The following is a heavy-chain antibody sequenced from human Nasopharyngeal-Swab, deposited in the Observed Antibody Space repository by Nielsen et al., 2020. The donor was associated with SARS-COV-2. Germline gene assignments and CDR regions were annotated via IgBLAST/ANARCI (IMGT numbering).Heavy chain of an antibody. Sequence: SETLSLTCTVSGGSISSYYWSWIRQPPAKGLEWIGYIYYSGSTNYNPSLKSRVTISVDTSKNQFSLKLSSVTAADTAVYYCATYTSITMVRGVIGWFDPWGQGTLVTVSS. V-gene: IGHV4-59*01. D-gene: IGHD3-10*01. CDR1: GGSISSYY. J-gene: IGHJ5*02. CDR2: IYYSGST. CDR3: ATYTSITMVRGVIGWFDP.